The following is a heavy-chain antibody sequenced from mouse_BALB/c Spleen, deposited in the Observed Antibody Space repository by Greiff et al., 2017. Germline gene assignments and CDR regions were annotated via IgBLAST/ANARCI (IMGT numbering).Heavy chain of an antibody. D-gene: IGHD3-2*01. CDR1: GYTFTSYW. V-gene: IGHV1-7*01. CDR3: ARGRQAWFAY. J-gene: IGHJ3*01. Sequence: VQLVESGAELAKPGASVKMSCKASGYTFTSYWMHWVKQRPGQGLEWIGYINPSTGYTEYNQKFKDKATLTADKSSSTAYMQLSSLTSEDSAVYYCARGRQAWFAYWGQGTLVTVSA. CDR2: INPSTGYT.